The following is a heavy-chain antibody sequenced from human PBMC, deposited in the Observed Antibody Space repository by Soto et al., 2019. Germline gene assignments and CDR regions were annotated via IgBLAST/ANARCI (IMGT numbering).Heavy chain of an antibody. J-gene: IGHJ1*01. V-gene: IGHV3-30*19. D-gene: IGHD3-16*01. CDR1: GFTFRSYV. Sequence: QVQLVESGGGVVQPGTSLRVSCVGSGFTFRSYVIHWVRQAPGKGLECVALTSYDGSDKYYGDSVRGRFTISRDNSRNTVDLQMDSVRLEDTALYYCARWGTTGGLDVWGQGTLVSVSS. CDR2: TSYDGSDK. CDR3: ARWGTTGGLDV.